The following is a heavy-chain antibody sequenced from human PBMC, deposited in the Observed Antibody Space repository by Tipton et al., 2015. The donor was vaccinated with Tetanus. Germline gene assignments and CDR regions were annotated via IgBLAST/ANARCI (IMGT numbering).Heavy chain of an antibody. CDR2: INPNSGGT. D-gene: IGHD3-10*01. Sequence: QLVQSGPEVKKPGASVKVSCKASGYTFTGYYMHWVRQAPGQGLEWMGWINPNSGGTNYAQKFQGRVTMTRDTSISTAYMELSRLRSDDSAVYYCARDQDYYGSGSYYMLRYYYYGMDVWGQGTTVTVSS. J-gene: IGHJ6*02. CDR3: ARDQDYYGSGSYYMLRYYYYGMDV. CDR1: GYTFTGYY. V-gene: IGHV1-2*02.